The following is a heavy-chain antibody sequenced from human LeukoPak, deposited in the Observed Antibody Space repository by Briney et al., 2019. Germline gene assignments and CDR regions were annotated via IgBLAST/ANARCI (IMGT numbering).Heavy chain of an antibody. D-gene: IGHD3-22*01. Sequence: PSETLSLTCTVSGGSISSYYWSWIRQPPGKELEWIGYMYYNGISNYNPSLKSRVTISVDTSKKQFSLKLSSVTPADTAVYYCAAIESSDSQHFDFWGQGTLVTVSS. J-gene: IGHJ4*02. V-gene: IGHV4-59*01. CDR1: GGSISSYY. CDR3: AAIESSDSQHFDF. CDR2: MYYNGIS.